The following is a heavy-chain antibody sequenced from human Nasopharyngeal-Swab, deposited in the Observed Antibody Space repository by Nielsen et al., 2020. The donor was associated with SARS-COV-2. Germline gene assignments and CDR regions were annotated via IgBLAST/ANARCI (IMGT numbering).Heavy chain of an antibody. D-gene: IGHD3-3*01. Sequence: GGSLRLACAASGFTFNNYNFNWVRQATGKGLEWVSSISSSSSYIYYADSVKGRITISRDSAQSSLFLQMNSLRAEDTAVYYCARDGLDYDFWSAYFMDVWGRGTTVTVSS. CDR3: ARDGLDYDFWSAYFMDV. J-gene: IGHJ6*02. V-gene: IGHV3-21*01. CDR1: GFTFNNYN. CDR2: ISSSSSYI.